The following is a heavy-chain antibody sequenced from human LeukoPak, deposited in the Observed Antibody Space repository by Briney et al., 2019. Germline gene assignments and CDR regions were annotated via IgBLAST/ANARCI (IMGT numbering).Heavy chain of an antibody. J-gene: IGHJ6*02. CDR2: ISSSSSYI. CDR3: AGQYCSGGSCYYYGMDV. V-gene: IGHV3-21*01. Sequence: PGGSLRLSCAASGFTFSSYSMNWVRQAPGKGLEWVSSISSSSSYIYHADSVKGRFTISRDNAKNSLYLQMNSLRAEDTAVYYCAGQYCSGGSCYYYGMDVWGQGTTVTVSS. CDR1: GFTFSSYS. D-gene: IGHD2-15*01.